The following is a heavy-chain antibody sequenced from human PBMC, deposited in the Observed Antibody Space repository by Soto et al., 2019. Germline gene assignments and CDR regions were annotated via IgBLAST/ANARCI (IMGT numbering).Heavy chain of an antibody. CDR2: SSAYNGNT. J-gene: IGHJ4*02. CDR1: GYTFTSYG. CDR3: ASSLLVGYGLEGESD. Sequence: QVQLVQSGAEVKKPGASVKVSCKASGYTFTSYGISWVRQAPGQGLEWMGWSSAYNGNTNYAQKLQGRVTMTTDTATSTAYMELRSLRSDDSAVYYCASSLLVGYGLEGESDWGQGTLVTVSS. D-gene: IGHD5-18*01. V-gene: IGHV1-18*01.